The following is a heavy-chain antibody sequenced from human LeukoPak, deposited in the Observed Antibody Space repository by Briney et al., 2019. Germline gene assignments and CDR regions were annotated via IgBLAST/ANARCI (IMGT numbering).Heavy chain of an antibody. Sequence: AASVNVSCTASGYTFTSYGISWVRQAPGQGLEWMGWISAYNGNTNYAQKLQGRVTMTTDTSTSTAYMELRSLRSDDTAVYYCASVLRETEHRAAFDTWGQGTMVTVSS. CDR3: ASVLRETEHRAAFDT. J-gene: IGHJ3*02. CDR1: GYTFTSYG. V-gene: IGHV1-18*01. CDR2: ISAYNGNT. D-gene: IGHD1-14*01.